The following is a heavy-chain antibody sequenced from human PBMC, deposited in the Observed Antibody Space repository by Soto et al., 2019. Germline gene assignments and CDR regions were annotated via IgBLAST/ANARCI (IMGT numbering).Heavy chain of an antibody. CDR1: GGSISSSSYY. J-gene: IGHJ5*02. V-gene: IGHV4-39*01. D-gene: IGHD1-26*01. Sequence: QLQLQESGPGLVKPSETLSLTCTVSGGSISSSSYYWGWIRQPPGKGLEWIGRIYYSGSTYYNPSLQSRVTISVDTSKNQFSLKLSSVTAADTAVYYCARFVLWESNWFDPWGQGTLVTVSS. CDR2: IYYSGST. CDR3: ARFVLWESNWFDP.